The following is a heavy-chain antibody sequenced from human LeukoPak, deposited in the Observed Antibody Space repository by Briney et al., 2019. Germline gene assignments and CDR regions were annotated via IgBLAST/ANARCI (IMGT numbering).Heavy chain of an antibody. J-gene: IGHJ4*02. CDR1: GLTFSSYA. Sequence: GGSLRLSCAASGLTFSSYAMSWVRQAPGKGLEWVSAISASGGNTYYADSVKGRFTISRDNSKNTLYLQMNGLRAEDTAVYYCAKTGYSSSWFDYWGQGTLVTVSS. D-gene: IGHD6-13*01. CDR2: ISASGGNT. V-gene: IGHV3-23*01. CDR3: AKTGYSSSWFDY.